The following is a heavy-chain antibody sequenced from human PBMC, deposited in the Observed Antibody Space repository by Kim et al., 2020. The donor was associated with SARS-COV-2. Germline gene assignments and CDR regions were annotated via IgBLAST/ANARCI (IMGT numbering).Heavy chain of an antibody. V-gene: IGHV3-23*01. CDR1: GFTFSSYA. J-gene: IGHJ4*02. D-gene: IGHD3-16*01. CDR3: AKDIWGERPLLSHVFGY. CDR2: ISGSGGST. Sequence: GGSLRLSCAASGFTFSSYAMSWVRQAPGKGLEWVSAISGSGGSTYYADSVKGRFTISRDNSKNTLYLQMNSLRAEDTAVYYCAKDIWGERPLLSHVFGYWGQGTLVTVSS.